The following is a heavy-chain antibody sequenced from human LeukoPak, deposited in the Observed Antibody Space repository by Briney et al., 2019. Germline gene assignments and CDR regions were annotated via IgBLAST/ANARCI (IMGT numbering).Heavy chain of an antibody. D-gene: IGHD6-19*01. CDR2: INPSGGST. CDR3: ARDKGGSGWYEAWFDP. CDR1: GYTFTSYN. V-gene: IGHV1-46*01. J-gene: IGHJ5*02. Sequence: GASVKVSCKASGYTFTSYNMHWVRQAPGQGLEWMGIINPSGGSTSYAQKFQGRVTMTRDTSTSTVYMELSSLRSEDTAVYYCARDKGGSGWYEAWFDPWGQGTLVTVSS.